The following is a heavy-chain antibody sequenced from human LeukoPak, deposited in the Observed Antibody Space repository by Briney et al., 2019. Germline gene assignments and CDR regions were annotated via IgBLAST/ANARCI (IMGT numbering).Heavy chain of an antibody. CDR1: GFTFSSYW. V-gene: IGHV3-7*01. CDR2: IKQDGGEK. CDR3: ARVDRGYYSSGSYVY. J-gene: IGHJ4*02. Sequence: GSLRLSCAASGFTFSSYWMSWVRQAPGKGLEWVANIKQDGGEKYYVDSVKGRFTISRDNAKNSLYLQMNSLRVEDTAVYYCARVDRGYYSSGSYVYWGQGTLVTVSS. D-gene: IGHD3-10*01.